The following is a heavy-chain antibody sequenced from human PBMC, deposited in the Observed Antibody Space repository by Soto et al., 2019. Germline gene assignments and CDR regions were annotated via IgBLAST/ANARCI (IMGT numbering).Heavy chain of an antibody. Sequence: EVQLLESGGGLVQPGGSLRLSCAASAFTFSGHVMSWVRQAPGKGLEWVSGISSNGGSTDYADSVKGRFTISRDNSKNTLYLQMNSLRAEDTAVYYCAKGVSVGLSGYYGMDVWGQGTTVTVSS. CDR3: AKGVSVGLSGYYGMDV. J-gene: IGHJ6*02. D-gene: IGHD3-16*02. CDR2: ISSNGGST. V-gene: IGHV3-23*01. CDR1: AFTFSGHV.